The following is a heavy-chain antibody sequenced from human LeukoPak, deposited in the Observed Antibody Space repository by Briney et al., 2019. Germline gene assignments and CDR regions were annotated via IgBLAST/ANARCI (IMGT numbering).Heavy chain of an antibody. CDR1: GGSFSGYY. CDR2: INHSGST. CDR3: ATAPDSVGDAFDI. V-gene: IGHV4-34*01. D-gene: IGHD4-23*01. Sequence: SETLSLTCAVYGGSFSGYYWSWIRQPPGKGLEWIGEINHSGSTNYNPSLKSRVTISVDTSKNQFSLKLSSVTAADTAVYYCATAPDSVGDAFDIWGQGTMVTVFS. J-gene: IGHJ3*02.